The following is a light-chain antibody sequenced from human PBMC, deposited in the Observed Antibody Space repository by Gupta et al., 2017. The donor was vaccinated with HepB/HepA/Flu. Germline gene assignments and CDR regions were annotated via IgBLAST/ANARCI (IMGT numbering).Light chain of an antibody. CDR3: QAWDSSTVEV. CDR1: KLGDKY. J-gene: IGLJ2*01. Sequence: SYELTQPPSESVSPGQTASITCSGDKLGDKYACWYQQKPGQSHVLVIYQDSKRPAGIPERFSGYNAGKTATLTIRGTQAMDEADYYCQAWDSSTVEVFGGGTKLTVL. CDR2: QDS. V-gene: IGLV3-1*01.